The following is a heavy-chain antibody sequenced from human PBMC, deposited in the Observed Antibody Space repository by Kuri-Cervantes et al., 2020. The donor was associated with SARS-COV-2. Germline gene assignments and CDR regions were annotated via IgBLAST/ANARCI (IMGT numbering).Heavy chain of an antibody. V-gene: IGHV3-74*01. CDR3: AKGIGHIVVVTAIPNYFDY. CDR1: GFTFSSYW. J-gene: IGHJ4*02. CDR2: INSDGSST. Sequence: GGSLRLSCAASGFTFSSYWMHWVRQAPGKGLVWVSRINSDGSSTSYADSVKGRFTISRDNSKNTLYLQMNSLRAEDTAVYYCAKGIGHIVVVTAIPNYFDYWGQGTLVTVSS. D-gene: IGHD2-21*02.